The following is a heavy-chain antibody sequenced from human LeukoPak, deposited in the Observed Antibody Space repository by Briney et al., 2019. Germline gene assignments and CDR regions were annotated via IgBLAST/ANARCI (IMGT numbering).Heavy chain of an antibody. CDR1: GYTFTSYY. V-gene: IGHV1-2*02. CDR2: INPNSGGT. Sequence: ASVKVSCKASGYTFTSYYIHWVRQAPGQGLEWMGWINPNSGGTDYAQKFQGRVSMTRDTSISTAYMEVSSLRSDDTAVFFCARVKDGLEYHSFDYWGQGTLVTVSS. J-gene: IGHJ4*02. CDR3: ARVKDGLEYHSFDY. D-gene: IGHD1-1*01.